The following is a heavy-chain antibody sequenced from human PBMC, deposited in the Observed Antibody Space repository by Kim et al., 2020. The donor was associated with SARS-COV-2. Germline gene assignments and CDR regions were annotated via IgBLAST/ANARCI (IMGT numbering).Heavy chain of an antibody. CDR3: AKNEGGVAAGPFDY. CDR2: LSFSGGAT. J-gene: IGHJ4*01. V-gene: IGHV3-23*01. Sequence: GGSLRLSCAASGFTFRDFAMTWVRQAPGKGLEWVSSLSFSGGATYYADSDVQGRFTISRDDSKNILYLQMNSLRAEDTAIYYCAKNEGGVAAGPFDYWG. CDR1: GFTFRDFA. D-gene: IGHD6-13*01.